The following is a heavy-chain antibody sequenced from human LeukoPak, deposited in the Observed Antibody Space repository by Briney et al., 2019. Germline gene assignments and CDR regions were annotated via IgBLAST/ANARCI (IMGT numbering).Heavy chain of an antibody. J-gene: IGHJ6*03. CDR3: ARRTARYYYYYMDV. Sequence: SQTLSLTCTVSGGSISSGGYYWSWIRQHPWKGLEWIGYIYYSGSTYYNPSLKSRVTISVDTSKNQFSLKLSSVTAADTAVYYCARRTARYYYYYMDVWGKGTTVTVSS. CDR2: IYYSGST. D-gene: IGHD5-18*01. CDR1: GGSISSGGYY. V-gene: IGHV4-31*03.